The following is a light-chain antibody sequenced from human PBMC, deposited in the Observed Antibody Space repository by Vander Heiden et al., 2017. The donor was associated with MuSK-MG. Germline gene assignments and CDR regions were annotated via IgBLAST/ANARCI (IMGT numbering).Light chain of an antibody. CDR3: SSYTSSSTVV. CDR1: SSDVGRYEY. Sequence: QSALTQPASVSGSPGQSITISCTGTSSDVGRYEYVSWYQQLPGNAPKLLIFDISFRPSGVSSRFSGSRSGNTASLTISGLQAEDEAHDYCSSYTSSSTVVFGGGTKLTVL. J-gene: IGLJ2*01. V-gene: IGLV2-14*03. CDR2: DIS.